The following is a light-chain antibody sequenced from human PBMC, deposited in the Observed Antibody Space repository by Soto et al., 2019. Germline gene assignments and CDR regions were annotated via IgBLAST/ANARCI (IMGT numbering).Light chain of an antibody. Sequence: QSVLTQPASVSGSPGQSITISCTGTSSDVGGSNYVSWYQQHPGKAPKLMIYDVSNRPSGVSNRFSGSKSGNTASLTISGLQAEDEADYYCGSYSSSSTLYVFGTGTKVT. CDR3: GSYSSSSTLYV. V-gene: IGLV2-14*03. CDR2: DVS. J-gene: IGLJ1*01. CDR1: SSDVGGSNY.